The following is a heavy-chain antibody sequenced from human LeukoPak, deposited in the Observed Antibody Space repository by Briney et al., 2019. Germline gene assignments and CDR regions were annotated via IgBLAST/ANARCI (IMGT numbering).Heavy chain of an antibody. V-gene: IGHV4-31*03. CDR1: GGSISSGGYY. CDR3: ARDRGGGIDY. D-gene: IGHD2-15*01. J-gene: IGHJ4*02. CDR2: IYYSGST. Sequence: PSETLSLTCTVSGGSISSGGYYWCWIRQHPGKGLAWIGYIYYSGSTYYNPSLKSRVTISVDTSKNQFSLKLSSVTAADTAVYYCARDRGGGIDYWGQGTLVTVSS.